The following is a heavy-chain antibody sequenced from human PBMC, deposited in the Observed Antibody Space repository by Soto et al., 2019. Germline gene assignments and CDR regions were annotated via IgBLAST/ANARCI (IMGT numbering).Heavy chain of an antibody. CDR2: ISGSGGST. CDR3: AKIDCSGGSCPPIYYFDY. J-gene: IGHJ4*02. CDR1: GFTFSSYA. D-gene: IGHD2-15*01. V-gene: IGHV3-23*01. Sequence: GGSLRLSCAASGFTFSSYAMSWVRQAPGKGLEWVSAISGSGGSTYYADSVKGRFTISRDNSKNTLYLQMNSLRAEDTAVYYCAKIDCSGGSCPPIYYFDYWGQGTLVTVSS.